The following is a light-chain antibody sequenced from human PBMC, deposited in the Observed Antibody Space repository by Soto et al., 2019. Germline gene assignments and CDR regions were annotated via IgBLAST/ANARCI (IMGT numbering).Light chain of an antibody. CDR3: QQYNRYSLT. CDR2: DAS. CDR1: QSISSW. V-gene: IGKV1-5*01. J-gene: IGKJ4*01. Sequence: DIQMTQSPSTLSASVGDRVTITCRASQSISSWLAWYQQKPGKAPKLLIYDASSLESGVPSRFIGSGSGTEFALTISSLKPDDFANYYCQQYNRYSLTFGGGTKVESK.